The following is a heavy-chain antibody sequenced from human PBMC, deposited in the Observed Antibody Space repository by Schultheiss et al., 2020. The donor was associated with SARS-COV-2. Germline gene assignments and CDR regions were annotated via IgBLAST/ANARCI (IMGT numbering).Heavy chain of an antibody. CDR2: IYTSGST. CDR3: ARDQDLGSVGHEGFDI. Sequence: SETLSLTCTVSGGSISRGSYYWSWIRQPAGKGLEWIGRIYTSGSTNYNPSLKSRVTMSVDTSKNQFSLKLSSVTAADTAVYYCARDQDLGSVGHEGFDIWGQGTMVTVSS. D-gene: IGHD3-3*01. CDR1: GGSISRGSYY. V-gene: IGHV4-61*02. J-gene: IGHJ3*02.